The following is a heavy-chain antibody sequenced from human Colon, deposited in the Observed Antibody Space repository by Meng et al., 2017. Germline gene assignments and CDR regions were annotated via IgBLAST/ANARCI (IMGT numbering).Heavy chain of an antibody. CDR3: ARVASGYPGVY. CDR2: IYHSGIP. V-gene: IGHV4-38-2*02. CDR1: KFSITSGYY. D-gene: IGHD5-12*01. Sequence: AETLSLTCIVSKFSITSGYYWGWIRQPPGKGLEWIGSIYHSGIPYYNPSLKSRVTLSSDTSENHFSLKLSSVTVADTAVYYCARVASGYPGVYWGRGTLVTVSS. J-gene: IGHJ4*02.